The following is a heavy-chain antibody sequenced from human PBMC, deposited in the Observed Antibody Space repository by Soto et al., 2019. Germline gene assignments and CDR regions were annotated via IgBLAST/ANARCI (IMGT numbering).Heavy chain of an antibody. V-gene: IGHV5-51*01. CDR1: GYMFTNYW. D-gene: IGHD6-19*01. CDR2: IHGGDSNT. J-gene: IGHJ4*02. CDR3: ARRVTSSTGWDY. Sequence: PGESLKISCKGSGYMFTNYWIGWVRQMPGKGLEWMGIIHGGDSNTRYSPSFDGQVTISTDKSINTAYLQWSSLKASHTAMYYCARRVTSSTGWDYWGQGTLVTVSS.